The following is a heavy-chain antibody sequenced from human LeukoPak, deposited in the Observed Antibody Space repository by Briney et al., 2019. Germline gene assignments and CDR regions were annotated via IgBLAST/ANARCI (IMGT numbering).Heavy chain of an antibody. Sequence: SETLSLTCTVSGASISNYYWSWIRQPPGKGLEWIGYIYYSGSTNYNPSLKSRVTISVDTSKYQFSLKLSSVTAADTAVYYCARDQYRAFDIWGQGTMVTVSS. CDR2: IYYSGST. J-gene: IGHJ3*02. V-gene: IGHV4-59*01. D-gene: IGHD2/OR15-2a*01. CDR1: GASISNYY. CDR3: ARDQYRAFDI.